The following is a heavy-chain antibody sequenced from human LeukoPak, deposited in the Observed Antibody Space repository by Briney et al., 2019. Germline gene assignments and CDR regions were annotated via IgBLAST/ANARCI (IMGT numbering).Heavy chain of an antibody. CDR1: GGSISSGSYY. Sequence: PSETLSLTCSVSGGSISSGSYYWNWIRQPAGKGLEWIGRIYTDGRTTFNPSLHSPVTISMDTSKNELSLRVTSVTAADTAVYYCARGDVFGSGSYQSNFDYWGQGTLVTVSS. J-gene: IGHJ4*02. D-gene: IGHD3-10*01. CDR2: IYTDGRT. CDR3: ARGDVFGSGSYQSNFDY. V-gene: IGHV4-61*02.